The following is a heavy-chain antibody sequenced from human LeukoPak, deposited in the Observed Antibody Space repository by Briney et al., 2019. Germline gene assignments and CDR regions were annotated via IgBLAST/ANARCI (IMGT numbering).Heavy chain of an antibody. CDR2: IKEDGSQK. D-gene: IGHD1-26*01. CDR1: GFTFSDYY. Sequence: PGGSLRLSCAASGFTFSDYYMSWIRQAPGKGPEWVANIKEDGSQKYYVDSVKGRFTISRDNAKNSLYLQMNSLRVEDTAVYYCAREIPRGATHLDYWGQGTLVTVSS. V-gene: IGHV3-7*01. J-gene: IGHJ4*02. CDR3: AREIPRGATHLDY.